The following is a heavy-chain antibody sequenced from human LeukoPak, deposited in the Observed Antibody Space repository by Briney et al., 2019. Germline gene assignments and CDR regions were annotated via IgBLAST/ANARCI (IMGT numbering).Heavy chain of an antibody. CDR2: INHSGST. V-gene: IGHV4-39*07. D-gene: IGHD3-10*01. CDR3: ARVRLPMVRRPFDP. CDR1: GGSVSSGSYY. Sequence: SETLSLTCTVSGGSVSSGSYYWSWIRQPPGKGLEWIGEINHSGSTNYNPSLKSRVTISVETSKNQFSLKLSSVTAADTAVYYCARVRLPMVRRPFDPWGQGTLVTVSS. J-gene: IGHJ5*02.